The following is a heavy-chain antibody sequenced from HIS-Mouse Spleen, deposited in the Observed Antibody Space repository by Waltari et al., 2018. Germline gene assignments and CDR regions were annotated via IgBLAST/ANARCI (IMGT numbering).Heavy chain of an antibody. CDR3: ARASRDLLLPRYFDL. CDR2: YYSGST. Sequence: QVQLQESGPGLVKPSETLSLTCTVSGGSISSYYWSWIRQPPGKGLEWIGYYSGSTNYTPSLKSRVTISVETSKNQFSLKLSSVTAADTAVDYCARASRDLLLPRYFDLWGRGTLVTVSS. CDR1: GGSISSYY. V-gene: IGHV4-59*01. J-gene: IGHJ2*01.